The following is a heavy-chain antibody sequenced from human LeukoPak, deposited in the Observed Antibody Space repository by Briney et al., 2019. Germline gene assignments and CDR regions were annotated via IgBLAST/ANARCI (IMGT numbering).Heavy chain of an antibody. D-gene: IGHD2-2*01. V-gene: IGHV1-69*13. CDR2: IIPIFGTA. Sequence: ASVKVSCKASGGTFISYAISWVGQAPGQGGEWMGGIIPIFGTANYAQKFQGRITITADESTSTAYMELSSLRSEDTAVYYCARGGLRYCSSTSCYADAFDIWGQGTMVTVSS. CDR1: GGTFISYA. CDR3: ARGGLRYCSSTSCYADAFDI. J-gene: IGHJ3*02.